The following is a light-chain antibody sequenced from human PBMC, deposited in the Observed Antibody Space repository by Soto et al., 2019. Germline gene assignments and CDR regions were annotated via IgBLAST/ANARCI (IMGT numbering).Light chain of an antibody. Sequence: QSALTQPASVSGSPGQSITISCTGTSGDVGGYDYVSWYQQHPGKAPKLMIYDVSNRPSGVSDRVSGSKSGSTASLTISGLQAEDEADYYCSSYTSSRALLYVFGTGTKVTVL. J-gene: IGLJ1*01. V-gene: IGLV2-14*01. CDR2: DVS. CDR3: SSYTSSRALLYV. CDR1: SGDVGGYDY.